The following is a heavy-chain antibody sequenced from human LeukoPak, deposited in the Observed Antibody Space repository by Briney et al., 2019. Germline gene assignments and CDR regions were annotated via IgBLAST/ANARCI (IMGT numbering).Heavy chain of an antibody. CDR2: ISYDGSNK. CDR1: GFTFSSYG. D-gene: IGHD2-2*01. Sequence: GGSLRLSCAASGFTFSSYGMHWVRQAPGKGLEWVAVISYDGSNKYYADSVKGRFTISRDNSKNTPYLQMNSLRAEDTAVYYCAKDPQSREYQLPTYFDYWGQGTLVTVSS. J-gene: IGHJ4*02. CDR3: AKDPQSREYQLPTYFDY. V-gene: IGHV3-30*18.